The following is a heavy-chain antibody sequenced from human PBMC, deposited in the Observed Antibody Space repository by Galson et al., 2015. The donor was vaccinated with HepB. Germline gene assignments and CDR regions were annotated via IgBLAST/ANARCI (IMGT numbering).Heavy chain of an antibody. CDR2: ISTYNGNT. J-gene: IGHJ4*02. V-gene: IGHV1-18*01. CDR1: GYTFIRYG. CDR3: VRGAGRYCSGASCYPGYDY. D-gene: IGHD2-15*01. Sequence: SVKVSCKASGYTFIRYGVIWVRQAPGQGLEWMGWISTYNGNTKYAQKFQGRVTMTTDTSTSTAYMDLRSLRSDDTAVYYCVRGAGRYCSGASCYPGYDYWGQGTLVTVSS.